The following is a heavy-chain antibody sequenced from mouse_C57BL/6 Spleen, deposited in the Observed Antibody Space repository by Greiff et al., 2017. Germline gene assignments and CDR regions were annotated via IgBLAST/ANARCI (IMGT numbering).Heavy chain of an antibody. V-gene: IGHV1-69*01. J-gene: IGHJ2*01. D-gene: IGHD1-1*01. Sequence: QVQLKQPGAELVMPGASVKLSCKASGYTFTSSWMHWVKQRPGQGLEWIGEIDPSDSYTNYNQKFKGKSTLTVDKSSSTAYMQLSSLTSEDSAVYYCAREHCGSSVFDYWGQGTTRTVSS. CDR3: AREHCGSSVFDY. CDR1: GYTFTSSW. CDR2: IDPSDSYT.